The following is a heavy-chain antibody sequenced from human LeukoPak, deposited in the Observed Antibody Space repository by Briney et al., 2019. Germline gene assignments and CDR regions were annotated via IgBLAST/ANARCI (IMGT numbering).Heavy chain of an antibody. CDR3: ARGAYYYYGMDV. J-gene: IGHJ6*02. CDR1: GFTFSSYR. V-gene: IGHV3-74*01. D-gene: IGHD1-26*01. Sequence: SLRLSCAASGFTFSSYRMHWVRQAPGKGLVWVSRINSDGSSTSYADSVKGRFTISRDNAKNTLYLQMNSLRAEDTAVYYCARGAYYYYGMDVWGQGTTVTVSS. CDR2: INSDGSST.